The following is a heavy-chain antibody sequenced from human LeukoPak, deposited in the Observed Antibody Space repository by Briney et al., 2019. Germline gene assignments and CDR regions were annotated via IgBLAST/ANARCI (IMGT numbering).Heavy chain of an antibody. CDR1: GYTFTSYA. V-gene: IGHV7-4-1*02. Sequence: ASVTVSCKASGYTFTSYAMNWVRQAPGQGLEWMGWINTNTGNPTYAQGFTGRFVFSLDTSVSTAYLQISSLKAEDTAVYYCASNMIAAAGTRRDYWGQGTLVTVSS. D-gene: IGHD6-13*01. CDR2: INTNTGNP. CDR3: ASNMIAAAGTRRDY. J-gene: IGHJ4*02.